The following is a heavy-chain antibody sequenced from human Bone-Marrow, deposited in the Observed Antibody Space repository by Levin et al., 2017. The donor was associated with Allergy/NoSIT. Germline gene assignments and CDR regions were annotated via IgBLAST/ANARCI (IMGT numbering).Heavy chain of an antibody. Sequence: PSETLSLTCTVSGGSISSSGYYWSWIRQHPGKGLEWIGYIYYSGSIYYNPSLKSRVTISVDTSKNQFSLKLSSVTAADTAVYYCARDNGGNSYDCWGQGTLVTVSS. CDR1: GGSISSSGYY. CDR3: ARDNGGNSYDC. D-gene: IGHD4-23*01. CDR2: IYYSGSI. V-gene: IGHV4-31*03. J-gene: IGHJ4*02.